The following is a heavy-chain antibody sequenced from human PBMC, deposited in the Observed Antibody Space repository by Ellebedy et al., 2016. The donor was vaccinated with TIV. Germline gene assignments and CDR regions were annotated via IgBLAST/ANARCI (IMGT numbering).Heavy chain of an antibody. D-gene: IGHD2-8*01. CDR2: ISGSSNTK. Sequence: GESLKIPCVASGFPFSKYGLNWLRQAPGKGLEWVSYISGSSNTKHYADSVKGRFTVSRDNAKNSLYLQMNSLTVDDTAEYYCARNGYCTPSNCRSYNWFDPWGQGTLITVSS. CDR1: GFPFSKYG. V-gene: IGHV3-48*04. CDR3: ARNGYCTPSNCRSYNWFDP. J-gene: IGHJ5*02.